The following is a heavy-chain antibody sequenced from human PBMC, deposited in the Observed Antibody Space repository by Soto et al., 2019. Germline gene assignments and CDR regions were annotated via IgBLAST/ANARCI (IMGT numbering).Heavy chain of an antibody. Sequence: GGSLRLSCAASGFTFSSYAMHWVRQAPGKGLEWVAVISYDGSNKYYADSVKGRFTISRDNSKNTLYLQMNSLRAEDTAVYYCARDFVDTAMTGRFSYGMDVWGQGTTVTVSS. CDR3: ARDFVDTAMTGRFSYGMDV. J-gene: IGHJ6*02. D-gene: IGHD5-18*01. V-gene: IGHV3-30-3*01. CDR2: ISYDGSNK. CDR1: GFTFSSYA.